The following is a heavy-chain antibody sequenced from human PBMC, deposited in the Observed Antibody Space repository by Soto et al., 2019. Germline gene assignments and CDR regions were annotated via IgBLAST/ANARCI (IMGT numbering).Heavy chain of an antibody. CDR1: CGSVSSGGYS. D-gene: IGHD4-17*01. CDR2: IHHSGST. CDR3: ARARFGDYDYDY. J-gene: IGHJ4*01. Sequence: SETQSLICASSCGSVSSGGYSSSWIRHSPGKVLEWIGYIHHSGSTYYNPSLKSRVTISVYRSKYQFSLKLSSVTAADTAVYYCARARFGDYDYDYWARGTLVTVSS. V-gene: IGHV4-30-2*06.